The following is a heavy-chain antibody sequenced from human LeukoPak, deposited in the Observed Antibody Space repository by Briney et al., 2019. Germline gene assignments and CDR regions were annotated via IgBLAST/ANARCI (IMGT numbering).Heavy chain of an antibody. CDR2: ISGSGGST. J-gene: IGHJ6*02. CDR3: ATDRRILVGHGMDV. V-gene: IGHV3-23*01. Sequence: PGGSLRLSCAASGFTFSSYAMSWVRQAPGKGLEWVSAISGSGGSTYYADSVKGRFTISRDNAKNSLYLQMNSLRAEDTALYYCATDRRILVGHGMDVWGQGTTVTVSS. CDR1: GFTFSSYA. D-gene: IGHD2-15*01.